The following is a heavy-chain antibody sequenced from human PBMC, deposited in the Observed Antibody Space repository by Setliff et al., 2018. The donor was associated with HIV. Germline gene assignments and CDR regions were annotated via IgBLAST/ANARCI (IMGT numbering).Heavy chain of an antibody. CDR1: GFTFSGYA. CDR2: IWYDASKK. D-gene: IGHD6-19*01. V-gene: IGHV3-33*06. J-gene: IGHJ4*02. Sequence: PGGSLRLSCAASGFTFSGYAVSWVRQAPGKGLEWVALIWYDASKKEYSDSVKGRFTISRDNSKNTLYLQMNSLRAEDTAVYYCAKDPTTGAVAVYYFDYWGQGTLVTVSS. CDR3: AKDPTTGAVAVYYFDY.